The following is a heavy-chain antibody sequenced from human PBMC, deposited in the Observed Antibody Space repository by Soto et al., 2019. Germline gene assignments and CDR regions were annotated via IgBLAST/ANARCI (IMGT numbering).Heavy chain of an antibody. Sequence: QEQLQESGPGLVEPSGTLSLTCVVSGDSLSSPNWWSWVRLPPEKGLEWIGETSESGNTKYNPSLKSRVNISVDKSKNHLSLNLNSVTAADTAMYFCARHSGRTFGSWGQGALVTVSS. CDR3: ARHSGRTFGS. J-gene: IGHJ4*02. CDR1: GDSLSSPNW. CDR2: TSESGNT. D-gene: IGHD5-12*01. V-gene: IGHV4-4*02.